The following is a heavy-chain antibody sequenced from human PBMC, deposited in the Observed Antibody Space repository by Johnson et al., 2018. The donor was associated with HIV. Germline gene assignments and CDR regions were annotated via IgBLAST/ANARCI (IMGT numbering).Heavy chain of an antibody. CDR1: GFTVSSNY. D-gene: IGHD5-12*01. Sequence: VQLVESGGGLVQPGGSLRLSCAASGFTVSSNYMSWVRQAPGKGLEWVSVIYSGGSTYYADSLKGRFTISRDNSKNTLYLQMNSLRAEDTAVYYCARAFPPSGYDFRGRSYAFDIWGQGTMVTVSS. CDR3: ARAFPPSGYDFRGRSYAFDI. V-gene: IGHV3-66*01. CDR2: IYSGGST. J-gene: IGHJ3*02.